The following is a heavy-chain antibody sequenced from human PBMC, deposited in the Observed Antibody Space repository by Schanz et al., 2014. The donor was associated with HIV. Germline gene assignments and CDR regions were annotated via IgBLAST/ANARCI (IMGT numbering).Heavy chain of an antibody. Sequence: QVQLVQSGAEVKKPGSSVKVSCELSGDTFSSHAISWVRQAPGQGLEWMGGIIPTFGIANYAPKFQGRITITADESTSTAYLELRSLRPEDTAMFFCARSFGVGDSGFGVWGQGTTVIVSS. CDR1: GDTFSSHA. J-gene: IGHJ6*02. CDR3: ARSFGVGDSGFGV. D-gene: IGHD3-3*01. CDR2: IIPTFGIA. V-gene: IGHV1-69*01.